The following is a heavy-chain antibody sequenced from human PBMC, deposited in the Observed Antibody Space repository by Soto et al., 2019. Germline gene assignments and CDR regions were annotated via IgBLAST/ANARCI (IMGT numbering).Heavy chain of an antibody. D-gene: IGHD4-17*01. CDR1: GYTFTSYG. V-gene: IGHV1-18*01. CDR2: ISAYNGNT. CDR3: AKHDYGDNVLDY. Sequence: ASVKVSCKASGYTFTSYGISWVRQAPGQGLEWMGWISAYNGNTNYAQKLQGRVTMTTDTSTSTAYMELRSLRSDDTAVYYCAKHDYGDNVLDYWGQGTLVTVSS. J-gene: IGHJ4*02.